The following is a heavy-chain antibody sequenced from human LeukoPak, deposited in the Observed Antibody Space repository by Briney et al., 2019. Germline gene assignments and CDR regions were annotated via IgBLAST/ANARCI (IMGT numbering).Heavy chain of an antibody. V-gene: IGHV3-30*04. Sequence: PGRSLRLSCAASGFTFSSYAMHWVRQAPGKGLEWVAVISYDGSNKYYADSVKGRFTISRDNSKNTLYLQTNSLRAEDTAVYYCARDGVTMVRGVIIGGYYYYYYMDVWGKGTTVTVSS. CDR1: GFTFSSYA. J-gene: IGHJ6*03. D-gene: IGHD3-10*01. CDR2: ISYDGSNK. CDR3: ARDGVTMVRGVIIGGYYYYYYMDV.